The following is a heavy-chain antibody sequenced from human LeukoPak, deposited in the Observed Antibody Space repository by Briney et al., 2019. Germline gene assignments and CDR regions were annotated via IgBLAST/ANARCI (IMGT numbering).Heavy chain of an antibody. Sequence: ASVKVSCKASGYTFTAQYMHWVRQAPGQGLEWMAWIDLKSGDTSYAQKFQDRVTMTRDTSISTAYMDLSKLTSDDTAVYYCARTISGYPPLDLWGQGTMVTVSS. CDR1: GYTFTAQY. J-gene: IGHJ3*01. D-gene: IGHD5-12*01. CDR3: ARTISGYPPLDL. V-gene: IGHV1-2*02. CDR2: IDLKSGDT.